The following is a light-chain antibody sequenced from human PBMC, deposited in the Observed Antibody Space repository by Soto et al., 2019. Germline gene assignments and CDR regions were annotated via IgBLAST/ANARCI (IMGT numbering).Light chain of an antibody. CDR1: QSISHW. Sequence: DIQMTPSPSTLSASVGDRVTITCRASQSISHWLAWYQQKPGKAPRLLIYKASSLESGVPSRFSGGGSGTEFTLAISSLQPDDFATYYCQQYVSYPLTFGGGTKVDIK. CDR2: KAS. V-gene: IGKV1-5*03. CDR3: QQYVSYPLT. J-gene: IGKJ4*01.